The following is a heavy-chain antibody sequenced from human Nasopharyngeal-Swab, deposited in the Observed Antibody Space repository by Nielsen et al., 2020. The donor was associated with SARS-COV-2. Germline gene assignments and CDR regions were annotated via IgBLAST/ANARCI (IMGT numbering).Heavy chain of an antibody. J-gene: IGHJ3*02. CDR2: IDPSDSYT. CDR3: ARLGRGYCSGGSCPTWGAFDI. Sequence: VRQMPGKGLEWMGRIDPSDSYTNYSPSFQGHVTISADKSISTAYLQWSSLKASDTAMYYCARLGRGYCSGGSCPTWGAFDIWGQGTMVTVSS. D-gene: IGHD2-15*01. V-gene: IGHV5-10-1*01.